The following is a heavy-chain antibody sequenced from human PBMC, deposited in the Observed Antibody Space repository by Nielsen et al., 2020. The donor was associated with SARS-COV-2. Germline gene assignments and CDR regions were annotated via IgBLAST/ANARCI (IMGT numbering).Heavy chain of an antibody. CDR2: IYHSGRT. Sequence: LRLSCAVSGGSISSGGYSWGWIRQPPGKGLEWIGYIYHSGRTYYNPSLKSRVTISVDRSKNQFSLKLSSVTAADTAVYYCARGGRITFGGADDAFDIWGQGTRVTVSS. D-gene: IGHD3-16*01. CDR1: GGSISSGGYS. J-gene: IGHJ3*02. V-gene: IGHV4-30-2*01. CDR3: ARGGRITFGGADDAFDI.